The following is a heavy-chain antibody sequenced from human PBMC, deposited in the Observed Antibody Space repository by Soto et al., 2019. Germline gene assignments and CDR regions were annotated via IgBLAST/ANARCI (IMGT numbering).Heavy chain of an antibody. CDR3: ARHRDGYNLSSDY. V-gene: IGHV4-39*01. Sequence: QLQLQESGPGLVKPSETLSLTCTVSGGSISSSSYYWGWIRQPPGKGLEWIGSIYYSGSTYYNPSLKSRVTISVDTSKNQFSLKLSSVTAADTAVYYCARHRDGYNLSSDYWGQGTLVTVSS. CDR2: IYYSGST. CDR1: GGSISSSSYY. J-gene: IGHJ4*02. D-gene: IGHD5-12*01.